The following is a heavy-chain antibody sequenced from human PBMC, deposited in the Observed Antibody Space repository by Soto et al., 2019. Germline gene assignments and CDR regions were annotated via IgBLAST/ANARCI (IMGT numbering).Heavy chain of an antibody. D-gene: IGHD4-4*01. Sequence: HGGSLRLSCAASGFTFSSYGMHWVRPAPGKGLEWVAVIWYDGSNKYYADSVKGRFTISRDNSENTLYLQMNSLRAEDTAVYYCARDRVGYSLIYGMDVWGQGTTVTVSS. CDR3: ARDRVGYSLIYGMDV. CDR2: IWYDGSNK. CDR1: GFTFSSYG. V-gene: IGHV3-33*01. J-gene: IGHJ6*02.